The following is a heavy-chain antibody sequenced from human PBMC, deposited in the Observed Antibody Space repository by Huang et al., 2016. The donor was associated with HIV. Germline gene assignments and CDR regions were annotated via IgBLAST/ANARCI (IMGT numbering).Heavy chain of an antibody. CDR1: GGSISGHY. J-gene: IGHJ5*02. CDR3: ARDKNYFDP. CDR2: MYYSGST. D-gene: IGHD1-7*01. V-gene: IGHV4-59*11. Sequence: QVQLQESGPGLVKPSETLSLACTVSGGSISGHYWSWIRPPPGKGLEWIGSMYYSGSTKYNPSLESRVTISVDTSKNQFSLRLSSVTATDTAVYYCARDKNYFDPWGQGTLVTVSS.